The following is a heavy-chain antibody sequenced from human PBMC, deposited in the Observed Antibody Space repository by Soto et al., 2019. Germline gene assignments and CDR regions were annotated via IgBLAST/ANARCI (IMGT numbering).Heavy chain of an antibody. J-gene: IGHJ6*02. Sequence: QVELVQSGAEVKKPGASVKVSCKTSGYTFNKYGISWVRQAPGQGLEWMGWISDYNGNTNYPQKFQGRVTMTTDISTKTVYMVLTSLRSDDTAVYYCARDGYYGSWSYGKDVWGRGTTVSVSS. D-gene: IGHD3-10*01. V-gene: IGHV1-18*01. CDR2: ISDYNGNT. CDR3: ARDGYYGSWSYGKDV. CDR1: GYTFNKYG.